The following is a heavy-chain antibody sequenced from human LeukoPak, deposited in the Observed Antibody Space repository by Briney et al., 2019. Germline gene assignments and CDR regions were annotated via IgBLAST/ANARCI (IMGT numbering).Heavy chain of an antibody. CDR1: GGSISSYY. D-gene: IGHD3-22*01. J-gene: IGHJ2*01. CDR2: IYYSGST. Sequence: PSETLSLTCTVSGGSISSYYWSWIRQPPGKGLEWIGYIYYSGSTNYNPSLKSRVTISVDTTKNQFSLKLSSVTAADTAVYYCARLAYYYDSSGYYPQYWYFDLWAVAPWSLSPQ. V-gene: IGHV4-59*01. CDR3: ARLAYYYDSSGYYPQYWYFDL.